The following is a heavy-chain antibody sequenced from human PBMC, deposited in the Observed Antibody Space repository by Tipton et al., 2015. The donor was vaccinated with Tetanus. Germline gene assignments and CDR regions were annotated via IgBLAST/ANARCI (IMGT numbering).Heavy chain of an antibody. V-gene: IGHV1-18*04. CDR3: ARVQEQRIYYYGMDV. J-gene: IGHJ6*02. CDR2: ISAYNGKT. Sequence: QSGAEVKRPGSSVKVSCKASGGTYTTHGVTWVRQAPGQGLEWMGWISAYNGKTKYAQRLQGRVTMTTDRSASTAYMDLRRLRSDDTAVYYCARVQEQRIYYYGMDVWGQGTTVTVSS. D-gene: IGHD6-25*01. CDR1: GGTYTTHG.